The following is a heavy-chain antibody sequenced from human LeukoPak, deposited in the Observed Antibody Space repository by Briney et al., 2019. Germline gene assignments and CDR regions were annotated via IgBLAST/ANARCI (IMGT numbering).Heavy chain of an antibody. CDR3: ATDLGYCSSTSCYSIG. Sequence: ASVKVSCKVSGYTLTELSMHWVRQAPGKGLEWMGGFDPEDGETIYAQKIQGRVTMTEDTSTDTAYMELSSLRSEDTAVYYCATDLGYCSSTSCYSIGWGQGTLVTVSS. CDR2: FDPEDGET. J-gene: IGHJ4*02. D-gene: IGHD2-2*01. CDR1: GYTLTELS. V-gene: IGHV1-24*01.